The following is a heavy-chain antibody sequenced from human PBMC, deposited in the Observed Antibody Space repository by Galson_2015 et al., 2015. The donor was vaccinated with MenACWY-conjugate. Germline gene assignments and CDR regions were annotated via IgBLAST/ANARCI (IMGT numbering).Heavy chain of an antibody. CDR3: AKDREYSSGWFPYFDY. CDR1: GFTFSNNW. D-gene: IGHD6-19*01. V-gene: IGHV3-23*01. J-gene: IGHJ4*02. CDR2: ISGSGGST. Sequence: SLRLSCAASGFTFSNNWMSWVRQAPGKGLEWVSAISGSGGSTYYADSVKGRFTISRDNSKNTLYLQMNSLRADDTAVYYCAKDREYSSGWFPYFDYWGQGTLVTVSS.